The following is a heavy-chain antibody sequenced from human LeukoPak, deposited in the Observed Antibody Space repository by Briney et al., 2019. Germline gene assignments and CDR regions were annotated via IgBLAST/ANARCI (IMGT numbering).Heavy chain of an antibody. D-gene: IGHD2-2*01. V-gene: IGHV4-59*08. CDR2: IYYSGST. CDR3: ARTYCSSTSCYLVWFDP. Sequence: SETLSLTCTVSGGSISSYYWSWIRQPPGKGLEWIGYIYYSGSTNYNPSLKSRVTISVDTSKNQFPLKLSSVTAADTAVYYCARTYCSSTSCYLVWFDPWGQGTLVTVSS. CDR1: GGSISSYY. J-gene: IGHJ5*02.